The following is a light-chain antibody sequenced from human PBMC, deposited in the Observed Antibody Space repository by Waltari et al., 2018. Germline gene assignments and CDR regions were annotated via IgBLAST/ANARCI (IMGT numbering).Light chain of an antibody. J-gene: IGKJ1*01. V-gene: IGKV1-27*01. CDR2: DAS. CDR3: QKYNSAPPWT. CDR1: QGISTY. Sequence: DIQMTQSPSSLSASVGDRVTITCRASQGISTYLAWYQQNPGKVPKLLIYDASTLQSGVPSRFSGSGSGTDFTLTISSLQPEDVATYYCQKYNSAPPWTFGQGTKVEIK.